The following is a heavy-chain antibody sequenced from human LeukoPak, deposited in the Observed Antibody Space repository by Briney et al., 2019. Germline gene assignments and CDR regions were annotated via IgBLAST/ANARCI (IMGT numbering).Heavy chain of an antibody. Sequence: PGRSLRLSCAASGFTFSAYAMHWVRQAPGKGLEWVAVISYDGSNKYYADSVKGRFTISRDNSKNTLYLQMNSLRVEDTAVYYCARDWDSTLVPMVRGGPGSYWGQGTLVTVSS. CDR2: ISYDGSNK. CDR3: ARDWDSTLVPMVRGGPGSY. D-gene: IGHD3-10*01. CDR1: GFTFSAYA. V-gene: IGHV3-30-3*01. J-gene: IGHJ4*02.